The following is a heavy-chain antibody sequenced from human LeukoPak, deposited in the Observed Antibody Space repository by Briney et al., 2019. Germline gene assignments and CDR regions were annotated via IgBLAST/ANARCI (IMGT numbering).Heavy chain of an antibody. J-gene: IGHJ4*02. CDR2: ISYDGSNK. CDR1: GFTFSSYA. CDR3: ARSTGGGISPC. D-gene: IGHD3-16*01. V-gene: IGHV3-30*04. Sequence: GGSLRLSCAASGFTFSSYAMHWVRQAPGKGLEWVAVISYDGSNKYYADSVKGRFTISRDNSKNTLYLQMNSLRAEDTAVYYCARSTGGGISPCWGQGTLVTVSS.